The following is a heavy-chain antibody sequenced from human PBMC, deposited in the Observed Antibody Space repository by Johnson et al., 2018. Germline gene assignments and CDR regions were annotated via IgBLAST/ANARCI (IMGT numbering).Heavy chain of an antibody. V-gene: IGHV1-69*12. CDR3: ATNSLVGMATMGLGYYYGMDV. CDR1: GGTFSSYA. CDR2: IIPIFATG. D-gene: IGHD5-24*01. Sequence: QVQLVQSGAEVKKPGSSVKVSCKASGGTFSSYAISWVRQAPGQGLEWMGGIIPIFATGNYAQKFQGRVTITADESPSPAYMERRRLRSVDTAVYYCATNSLVGMATMGLGYYYGMDVWGQGTTVTVSS. J-gene: IGHJ6*02.